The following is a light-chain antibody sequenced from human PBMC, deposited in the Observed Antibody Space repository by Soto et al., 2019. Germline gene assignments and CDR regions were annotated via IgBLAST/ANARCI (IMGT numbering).Light chain of an antibody. CDR2: AAS. CDR1: QSISSY. V-gene: IGKV1-39*01. CDR3: QQSYSTPWT. J-gene: IGKJ1*01. Sequence: DIQMTQSPSSLSASVGDRVTITCRASQSISSYLNWYQQKPGKAPKLLIYAASILQSGVPSRFSGSGSGTDVTLTISSLQPEDFATYYCQQSYSTPWTFGQGTKVEIK.